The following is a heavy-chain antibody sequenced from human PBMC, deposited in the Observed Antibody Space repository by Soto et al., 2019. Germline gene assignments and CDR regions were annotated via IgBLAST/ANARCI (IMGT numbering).Heavy chain of an antibody. Sequence: QVQLVQSGPEVRKPGDSVKVSCKASGYIFSRYGISWVRQAPGQGLEWMAWISGYNGNTKFGERVQGRVNVTTDTSTSTAYMELRSLRSDDTAVYYWAREAAAERNYYGLDVWGQGTTVSVSS. J-gene: IGHJ6*02. D-gene: IGHD6-13*01. CDR3: AREAAAERNYYGLDV. CDR2: ISGYNGNT. V-gene: IGHV1-18*04. CDR1: GYIFSRYG.